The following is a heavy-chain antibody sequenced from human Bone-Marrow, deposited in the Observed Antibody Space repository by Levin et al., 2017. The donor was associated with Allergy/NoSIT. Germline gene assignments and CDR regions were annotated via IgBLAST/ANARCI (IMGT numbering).Heavy chain of an antibody. Sequence: PGGSLRLSCTMSGISFSESGMHWVRQAPGKGLEWVAIILSDGSHINYADSVKGRFTISRDNSKNTLFLQMNSLRAEDTAVYYCARDRGDCSSGRCQSDNFDYWGQGTLVTVSS. V-gene: IGHV3-33*01. CDR2: ILSDGSHI. CDR3: ARDRGDCSSGRCQSDNFDY. CDR1: GISFSESG. J-gene: IGHJ4*02. D-gene: IGHD2-15*01.